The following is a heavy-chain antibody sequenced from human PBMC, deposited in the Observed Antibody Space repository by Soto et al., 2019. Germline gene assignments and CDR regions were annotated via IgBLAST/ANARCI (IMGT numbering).Heavy chain of an antibody. CDR2: IYPGDSDT. Sequence: GESLKISCKGSGYSFTSYWSGWVRQMPGKGLEWMGIIYPGDSDTRYSPSLQGQVTISADKSISIAYLQWSSLKASDTAMYYCARRLATTDAFDIWGQGTMVTVSS. CDR1: GYSFTSYW. CDR3: ARRLATTDAFDI. V-gene: IGHV5-51*01. J-gene: IGHJ3*02. D-gene: IGHD1-26*01.